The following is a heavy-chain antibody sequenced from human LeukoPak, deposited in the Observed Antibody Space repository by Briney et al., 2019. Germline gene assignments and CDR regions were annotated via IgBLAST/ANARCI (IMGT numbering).Heavy chain of an antibody. CDR2: INPSGGST. D-gene: IGHD3-3*01. J-gene: IGHJ4*02. CDR1: GYTFTSYY. CDR3: AREPKYYDFWSGHVY. Sequence: ASVKVSCKASGYTFTSYYMHWVRQAPGQGLEWMGIINPSGGSTSYARKFQGRVTMTRDTSTSTVYMELSSLRSEDTAVYYCAREPKYYDFWSGHVYWGQGTLVTVSS. V-gene: IGHV1-46*01.